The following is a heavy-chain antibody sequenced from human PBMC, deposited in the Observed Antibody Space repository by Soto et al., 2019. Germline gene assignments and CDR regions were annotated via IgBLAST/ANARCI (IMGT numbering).Heavy chain of an antibody. CDR3: ARVVSGATTDNWFDP. V-gene: IGHV4-30-4*01. CDR2: IYYSGST. J-gene: IGHJ5*02. CDR1: GGSISSGDYY. D-gene: IGHD1-26*01. Sequence: SETLSLTCTVSGGSISSGDYYWSWIRQPPGKGLERIGYIYYSGSTYYNPSLKSRVTISVDTSKNQFSLKLSSVTAADTAVYYCARVVSGATTDNWFDPWGQGTLVTVSS.